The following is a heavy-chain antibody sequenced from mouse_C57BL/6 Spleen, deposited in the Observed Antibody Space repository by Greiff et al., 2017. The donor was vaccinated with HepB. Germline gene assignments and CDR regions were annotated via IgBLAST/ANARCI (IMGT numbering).Heavy chain of an antibody. V-gene: IGHV1-80*01. CDR1: GYAFSSYW. CDR2: IYPGDGDT. D-gene: IGHD2-1*01. J-gene: IGHJ4*01. Sequence: QVQLQQSGAELVKPGASVKISCKASGYAFSSYWMNWVKQRPGKGLEWIGQIYPGDGDTNYNGKFKGKATLTADKSSSTAYMQLSSLTSEDSAVYFCARTLLPGAMDYWGQGTSVTVSS. CDR3: ARTLLPGAMDY.